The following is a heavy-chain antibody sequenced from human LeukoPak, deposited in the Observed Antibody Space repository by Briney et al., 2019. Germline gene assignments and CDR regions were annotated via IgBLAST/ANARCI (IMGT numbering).Heavy chain of an antibody. CDR3: ARGVGATDFDY. Sequence: GGTLRISCAASGFTFSSYARSWIRQAPRKGLDWVSSISGSSTYMYDADSVKGRISISRDNTKNSLYLQMNSMRVEDTALYYCARGVGATDFDYWGQGTLVTVSS. V-gene: IGHV3-21*01. D-gene: IGHD1-26*01. CDR2: ISGSSTYM. CDR1: GFTFSSYA. J-gene: IGHJ4*02.